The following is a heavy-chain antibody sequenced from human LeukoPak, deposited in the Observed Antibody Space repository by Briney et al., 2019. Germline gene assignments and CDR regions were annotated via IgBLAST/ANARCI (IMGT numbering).Heavy chain of an antibody. CDR3: ARPSSSWYRGGAFDI. CDR2: IYYSGST. V-gene: IGHV4-30-4*01. Sequence: SETLSLTCTVSGGSISSGDYYWTWIRQPPGKGLEWIGYIYYSGSTYYNLSLKSRVTISVDTSKNQFSLKLSSVTAADTAVYYCARPSSSWYRGGAFDIWGQGTMVTVSS. J-gene: IGHJ3*02. D-gene: IGHD6-13*01. CDR1: GGSISSGDYY.